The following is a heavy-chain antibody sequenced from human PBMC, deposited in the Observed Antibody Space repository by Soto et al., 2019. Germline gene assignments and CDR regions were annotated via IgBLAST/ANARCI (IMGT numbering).Heavy chain of an antibody. J-gene: IGHJ6*02. Sequence: QPGGSLRLSCTPSGFNFGEYSMSWVRQAPGKGLEWVGFIRSKGYGGTTEYAASVKDRFTISSDDSKSIAYLQMNSLKTEDTAVYYCARDHSGSYSLNYYYGMDVWGQGTTVTVSS. D-gene: IGHD1-26*01. CDR2: IRSKGYGGTT. CDR3: ARDHSGSYSLNYYYGMDV. CDR1: GFNFGEYS. V-gene: IGHV3-49*04.